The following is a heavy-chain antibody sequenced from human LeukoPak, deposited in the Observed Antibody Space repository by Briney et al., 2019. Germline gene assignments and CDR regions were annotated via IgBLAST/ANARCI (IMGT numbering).Heavy chain of an antibody. D-gene: IGHD3-22*01. J-gene: IGHJ4*02. Sequence: GGSLRLSCAASGFTFSSYAMSWVRQAPRKGLEWVSAISGSGGSTYYADSVKGRFTISRDNSKNTLYLQMNSLRAEDTAVYYCAKDRVYYDSSGSLKYIDFDYWGQGTLVTVSS. CDR3: AKDRVYYDSSGSLKYIDFDY. CDR1: GFTFSSYA. V-gene: IGHV3-23*01. CDR2: ISGSGGST.